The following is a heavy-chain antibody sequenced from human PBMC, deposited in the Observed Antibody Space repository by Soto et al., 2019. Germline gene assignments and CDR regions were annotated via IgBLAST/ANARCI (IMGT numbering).Heavy chain of an antibody. J-gene: IGHJ4*02. CDR2: INPSGGGT. V-gene: IGHV1-2*04. CDR3: TRGSPTTTPFDY. Sequence: ASVKVYCKTSGYTFSGYYIHWGRQAPGQGLEWMGWINPSGGGTNYAQKFQGWVTMTRDTSISTAFMEVTRLKSDDTAVYYCTRGSPTTTPFDYWGQGTLVTVS. CDR1: GYTFSGYY. D-gene: IGHD4-17*01.